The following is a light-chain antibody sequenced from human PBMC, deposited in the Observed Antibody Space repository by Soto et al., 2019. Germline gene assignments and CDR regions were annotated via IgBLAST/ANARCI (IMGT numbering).Light chain of an antibody. Sequence: QSALTQPRSVSGSPGQSVTISCTGTSSDVGGYNYVTWYQQHAGKAPKLTIYDVYKRPSGVPDRFSGSKSGNTASLTISGLQAEDEAEYYCCSYAGSKTLVFGGGTKLTVL. CDR3: CSYAGSKTLV. J-gene: IGLJ3*02. CDR2: DVY. CDR1: SSDVGGYNY. V-gene: IGLV2-11*01.